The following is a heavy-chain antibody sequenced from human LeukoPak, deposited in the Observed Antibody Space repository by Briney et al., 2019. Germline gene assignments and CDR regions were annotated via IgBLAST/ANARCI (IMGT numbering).Heavy chain of an antibody. V-gene: IGHV3-30*18. CDR3: AKDAVAGNFDY. J-gene: IGHJ4*02. CDR1: GFTFSHYG. Sequence: GGSLRLSCAASGFTFSHYGMHWVRQTPGKGLEWVAGISYDGSNKYYADSVKGRFTISRDKSKNTLYLQMNSLRAEDTAVYYCAKDAVAGNFDYWGQGTLVTVSS. D-gene: IGHD6-19*01. CDR2: ISYDGSNK.